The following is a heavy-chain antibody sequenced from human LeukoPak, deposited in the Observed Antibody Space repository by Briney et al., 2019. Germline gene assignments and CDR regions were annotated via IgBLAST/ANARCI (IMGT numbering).Heavy chain of an antibody. V-gene: IGHV3-30*18. J-gene: IGHJ4*02. Sequence: GGSLRLSCAASGFTFSSYGMHWVRQAPGKGLEWVAVISYDGSNKYYADSVKGRFTISRDNSKNTLCLQMNSLRAEDTAVYYCAKERRGYSYGRKGVDYWGQGTLVTVSS. CDR3: AKERRGYSYGRKGVDY. D-gene: IGHD5-18*01. CDR2: ISYDGSNK. CDR1: GFTFSSYG.